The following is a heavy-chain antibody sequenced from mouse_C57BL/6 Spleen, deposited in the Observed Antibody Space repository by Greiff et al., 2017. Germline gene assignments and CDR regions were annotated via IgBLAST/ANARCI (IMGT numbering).Heavy chain of an antibody. V-gene: IGHV1-82*01. CDR1: GYAFSSSW. J-gene: IGHJ1*03. D-gene: IGHD1-1*01. CDR3: AREATVVATRYFDV. Sequence: QVQLKESGPELVKPGASVKISCKASGYAFSSSWMNWVKQRPGKGLEWIGRIYPGDGVTNYNGKFKGKATLTADKSSSTAYMQLSSLTSEDSAVYFCAREATVVATRYFDVWGTGTTVTVSS. CDR2: IYPGDGVT.